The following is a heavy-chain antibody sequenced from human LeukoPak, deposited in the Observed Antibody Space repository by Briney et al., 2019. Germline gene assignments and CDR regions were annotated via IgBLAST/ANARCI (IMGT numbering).Heavy chain of an antibody. Sequence: GESLQISCKGSGYSFTNYWIGWVRQMPGKGLEWMGIIYPGDSDTRYSPSFQGQVTISADKSIRTAYLQWSSLKASDTAMYYCARPSGIAAADAFDIWGQGTMVTVSS. CDR3: ARPSGIAAADAFDI. D-gene: IGHD6-13*01. CDR2: IYPGDSDT. J-gene: IGHJ3*02. CDR1: GYSFTNYW. V-gene: IGHV5-51*01.